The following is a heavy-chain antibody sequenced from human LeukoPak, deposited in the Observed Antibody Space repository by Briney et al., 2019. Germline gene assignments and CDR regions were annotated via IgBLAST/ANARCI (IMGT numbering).Heavy chain of an antibody. D-gene: IGHD6-19*01. CDR2: IFPSGGEI. Sequence: GGSLRLSCAASGFTFSTFAMIWVRQPPGKGLEWVSSIFPSGGEIHYADSVKGRFTISRDNAKNSLYLKMNSLRVEDTAVYYCAAALAIAVGGTTPGDYWGQGTLVTVSS. CDR1: GFTFSTFA. CDR3: AAALAIAVGGTTPGDY. V-gene: IGHV3-21*06. J-gene: IGHJ4*02.